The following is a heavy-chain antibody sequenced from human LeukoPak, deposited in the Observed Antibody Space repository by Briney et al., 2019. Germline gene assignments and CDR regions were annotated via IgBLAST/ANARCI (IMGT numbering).Heavy chain of an antibody. V-gene: IGHV3-7*01. CDR3: ARDPESSAFDL. Sequence: PGGSLRLSCAASGFTFSTYWRSGVRQPPEKGLEFVANIKQDGSVKNYMDSLKGRSTISRDNARESLYLEINSLRADDTAVYYCARDPESSAFDLWGQGALVTVSS. D-gene: IGHD5/OR15-5a*01. CDR1: GFTFSTYW. J-gene: IGHJ4*02. CDR2: IKQDGSVK.